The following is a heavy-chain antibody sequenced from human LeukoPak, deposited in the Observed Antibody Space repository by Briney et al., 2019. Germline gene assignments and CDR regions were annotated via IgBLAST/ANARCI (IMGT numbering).Heavy chain of an antibody. V-gene: IGHV3-33*01. CDR2: IWKDGSNK. D-gene: IGHD3-22*01. J-gene: IGHJ4*02. Sequence: PGGSLRLSCAASGFTFNSYGMHWFRKAQAKGLEGGEVIWKDGSNKYYADSVKGRFTISRDNSKNTLYLQMNSLRAEDTAVYYCARAAYYDSSGYYYGIDYWGQGTLVTVSS. CDR3: ARAAYYDSSGYYYGIDY. CDR1: GFTFNSYG.